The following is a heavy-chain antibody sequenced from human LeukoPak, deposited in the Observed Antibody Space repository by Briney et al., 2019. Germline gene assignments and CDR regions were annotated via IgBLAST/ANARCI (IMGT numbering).Heavy chain of an antibody. D-gene: IGHD1-1*01. CDR3: ADNLSR. J-gene: IGHJ4*02. CDR2: IDRSSNTI. V-gene: IGHV3-48*04. Sequence: GGSLRLSCAASGFTLSTASMNWVRQAPGKGLEWISYIDRSSNTIYYADSVKGRFTIPRDSAKNSLYLQMNSLRAEGTAVYFCADNLSRWGQGTLVTVSS. CDR1: GFTLSTAS.